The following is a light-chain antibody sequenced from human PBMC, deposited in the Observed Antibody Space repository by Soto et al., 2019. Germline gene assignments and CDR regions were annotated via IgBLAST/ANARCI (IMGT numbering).Light chain of an antibody. CDR2: EVS. Sequence: QSVLTQPASVSGSPGQSITISCTGTSIDVGGYNYVSWYQQHPGKAPKLMIYEVSNRPSGVSNRFSGSKSGNTASLTISGLQAEDEADYYCSSYTSSSNLGVXGTGTKVTV. V-gene: IGLV2-14*01. CDR3: SSYTSSSNLGV. CDR1: SIDVGGYNY. J-gene: IGLJ1*01.